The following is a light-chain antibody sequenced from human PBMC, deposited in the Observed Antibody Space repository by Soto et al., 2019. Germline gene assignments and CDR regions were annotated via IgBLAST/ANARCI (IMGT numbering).Light chain of an antibody. J-gene: IGKJ3*01. CDR3: QQRGT. CDR2: DAS. Sequence: EIVLTQSPATLSLSPGERATLSCRASQGVSSYLAWYQQKPGQAPRLLIYDASNRATGIPARFSGSGPGTDFTLTISSLEPEDFAVYYCQQRGTFGPGTKVDIK. V-gene: IGKV3D-11*01. CDR1: QGVSSY.